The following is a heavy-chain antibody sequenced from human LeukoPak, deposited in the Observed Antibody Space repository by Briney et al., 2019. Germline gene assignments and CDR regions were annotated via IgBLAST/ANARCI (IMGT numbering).Heavy chain of an antibody. D-gene: IGHD3-22*01. Sequence: GASVKVSCKASGYTFTSYGISWVRQAPGQGLEWMGWISAYNGNTNYAQKLQGRVTMTTDTSTSTAYMELRSLRSDDTAVYYCARQVWYYDRSAFDIWGQGTMVTVSS. V-gene: IGHV1-18*01. CDR2: ISAYNGNT. CDR3: ARQVWYYDRSAFDI. CDR1: GYTFTSYG. J-gene: IGHJ3*02.